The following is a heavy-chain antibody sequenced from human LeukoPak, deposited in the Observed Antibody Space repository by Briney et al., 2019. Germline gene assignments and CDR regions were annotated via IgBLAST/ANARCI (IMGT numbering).Heavy chain of an antibody. J-gene: IGHJ4*02. D-gene: IGHD1-1*01. CDR2: IKEDGSEN. V-gene: IGHV3-7*01. CDR3: ARQRYSDY. CDR1: GFTSRRYW. Sequence: GGSLRLSCAASGFTSRRYWMTWVRQAPGKGLEWVANIKEDGSENSYVESVKGRFTISRDNAKNSLYLQLNSLRAEDTAVYFCARQRYSDYWGQGTLVTVSS.